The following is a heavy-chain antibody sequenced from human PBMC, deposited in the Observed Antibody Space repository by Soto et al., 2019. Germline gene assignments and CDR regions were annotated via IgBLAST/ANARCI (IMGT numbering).Heavy chain of an antibody. D-gene: IGHD6-25*01. Sequence: PSETLYLTCTVSGGSISSYYWSWIRQPPGKGLEWIGYIYYSGSTNYNPSLKSRVTISVDTSKNQFSLKPSSVTAADTAVYYCARGWRQREPLGYWGQGTLVTVSS. CDR1: GGSISSYY. J-gene: IGHJ4*02. CDR3: ARGWRQREPLGY. CDR2: IYYSGST. V-gene: IGHV4-59*01.